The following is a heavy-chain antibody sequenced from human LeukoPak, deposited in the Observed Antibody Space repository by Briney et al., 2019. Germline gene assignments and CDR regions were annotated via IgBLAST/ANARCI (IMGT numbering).Heavy chain of an antibody. CDR3: ARDVGTALVTGDY. CDR2: ISTSGST. Sequence: SETLSLTCTVSGGSISSGSYYWSWIRQPAGKGLEWIGRISTSGSTNYNPSLKSRVTISVDKSKNQLSLKLISVTAADTAVYYCARDVGTALVTGDYWGQGTLVTVSS. J-gene: IGHJ4*02. CDR1: GGSISSGSYY. D-gene: IGHD5-18*01. V-gene: IGHV4-61*02.